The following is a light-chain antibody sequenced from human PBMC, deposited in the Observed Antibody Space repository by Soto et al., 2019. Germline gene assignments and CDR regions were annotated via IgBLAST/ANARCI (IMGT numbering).Light chain of an antibody. J-gene: IGLJ2*01. CDR1: SANIGAGYD. V-gene: IGLV1-40*01. CDR3: QSYYRSLSPVV. CDR2: GNT. Sequence: QSVLTQPPSVSGAPGQRFTISCTGSSANIGAGYDVHWYQQLPGTAPKLLIFGNTNRPSGVPDPFSGAKSGTSASLAITGLHDEDEADYYCQSYYRSLSPVVFGGGTKLTVL.